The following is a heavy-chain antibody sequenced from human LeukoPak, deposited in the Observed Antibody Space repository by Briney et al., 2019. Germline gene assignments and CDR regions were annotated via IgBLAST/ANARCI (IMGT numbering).Heavy chain of an antibody. J-gene: IGHJ5*02. CDR1: VGSIRRYY. V-gene: IGHV4-59*01. D-gene: IGHD2-2*02. CDR2: INYSGST. CDR3: ARVVVPAAISPEWFDP. Sequence: SESLSLTRAVSVGSIRRYYWSCIPDPPARGVESGGYINYSGSTNYNPSLTSRVTLSVDQSKNHYSLKLSAVTAADSAVYYCARVVVPAAISPEWFDPWGQGTLVTVSS.